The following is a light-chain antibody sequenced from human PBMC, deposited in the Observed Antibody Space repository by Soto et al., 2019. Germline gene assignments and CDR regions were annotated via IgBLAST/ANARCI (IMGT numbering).Light chain of an antibody. CDR3: QQYGSSPLT. Sequence: EIVLTQSPGTLSLSPGARATLSCRASQSVSSNYLAWSQQKPGQAPKVLIYRASSRATGIPDRFSGSGSGTDFTLTISRLEPEDFAVYYCQQYGSSPLTFGGGTKVEIK. J-gene: IGKJ4*01. CDR1: QSVSSNY. CDR2: RAS. V-gene: IGKV3-20*01.